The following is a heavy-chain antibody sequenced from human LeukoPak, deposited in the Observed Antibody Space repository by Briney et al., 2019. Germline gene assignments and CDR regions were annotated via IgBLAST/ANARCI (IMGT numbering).Heavy chain of an antibody. CDR1: GGSISSYY. J-gene: IGHJ6*02. D-gene: IGHD3-22*01. CDR3: ARDSSIYSRAYYLSGMDV. V-gene: IGHV4-4*07. Sequence: SETLSLTCTVSGGSISSYYWSWIRQPAGKGLEWIGRIYFSGYTDYNPSLKSRVTMSVDTSKNHFSMKLSSVTAADTAVYFCARDSSIYSRAYYLSGMDVWGQGTTVTVSS. CDR2: IYFSGYT.